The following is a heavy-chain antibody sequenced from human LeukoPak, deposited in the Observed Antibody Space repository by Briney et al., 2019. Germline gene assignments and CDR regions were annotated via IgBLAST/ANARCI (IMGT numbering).Heavy chain of an antibody. CDR2: IIPILGIA. Sequence: ASVKVSCKASGGTFSSYAIRWVRQAPGQGLEWMGRIIPILGIANYAQKFQGRVTITADKSTSTAYMELSSLRSEDTAVYYCASTICSSTSCYAWFDPWGQGTLVTVSS. CDR3: ASTICSSTSCYAWFDP. CDR1: GGTFSSYA. V-gene: IGHV1-69*04. J-gene: IGHJ5*02. D-gene: IGHD2-2*01.